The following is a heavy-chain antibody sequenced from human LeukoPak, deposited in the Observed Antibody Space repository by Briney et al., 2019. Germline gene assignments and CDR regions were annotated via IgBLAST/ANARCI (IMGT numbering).Heavy chain of an antibody. CDR3: ARGYIVVVPAASIDY. CDR2: INPNSGGT. Sequence: GASVKVSCKASGYTFTGYYMHWVRQAPGQGLEWMGWINPNSGGTNYAQKFQGRVTMTRDTSISTAYMELSRLRSDDTAVYYCARGYIVVVPAASIDYWGQGTLVTVSS. V-gene: IGHV1-2*02. CDR1: GYTFTGYY. D-gene: IGHD2-2*01. J-gene: IGHJ4*02.